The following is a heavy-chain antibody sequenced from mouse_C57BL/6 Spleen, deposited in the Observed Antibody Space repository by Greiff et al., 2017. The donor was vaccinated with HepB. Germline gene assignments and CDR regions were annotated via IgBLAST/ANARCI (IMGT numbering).Heavy chain of an antibody. V-gene: IGHV1-26*01. CDR2: INPNNGGT. Sequence: VQLQQSGPELVKPGASVKISCKASGYTFTDYYMNWVKQSHGKSLEWIGDINPNNGGTSYNQKFKGKATLTVDKYSSTAYMELRSLTSEDSAVYYCAREIYYGNYLFAYWGQGTLVTVSA. J-gene: IGHJ3*01. CDR1: GYTFTDYY. D-gene: IGHD2-1*01. CDR3: AREIYYGNYLFAY.